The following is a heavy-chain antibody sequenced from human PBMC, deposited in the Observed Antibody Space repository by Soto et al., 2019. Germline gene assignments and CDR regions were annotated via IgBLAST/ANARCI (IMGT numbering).Heavy chain of an antibody. V-gene: IGHV4-30-2*01. CDR1: GGSISSGGYS. D-gene: IGHD5-12*01. CDR2: IYHSGST. CDR3: ARLSTIIHWFDP. Sequence: SETLSLTCAVSGGSISSGGYSWSWIRQPPGKGLEWIGYIYHSGSTYYNPSLKSRVTISVDRSKNQFSLKLSSVTTADTAVYYCARLSTIIHWFDPWGQGTLVTVSS. J-gene: IGHJ5*02.